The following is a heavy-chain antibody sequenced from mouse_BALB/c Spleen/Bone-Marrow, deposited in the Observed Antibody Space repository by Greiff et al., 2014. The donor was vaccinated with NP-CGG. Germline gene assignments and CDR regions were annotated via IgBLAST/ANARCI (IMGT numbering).Heavy chain of an antibody. D-gene: IGHD2-3*01. CDR3: GRSDGYYEGFAY. CDR1: GFSLTGYS. Sequence: QVQLKESGPGLVAPSQSLSITCTVSGFSLTGYSVNWVRQPPGKGLEWLGMICGDGSTDYNSALKSGLSISKRNSKSQVFLKMNSRQTDDAARYYCGRSDGYYEGFAYWGQGTLVTVSA. CDR2: ICGDGST. J-gene: IGHJ3*01. V-gene: IGHV2-6-7*01.